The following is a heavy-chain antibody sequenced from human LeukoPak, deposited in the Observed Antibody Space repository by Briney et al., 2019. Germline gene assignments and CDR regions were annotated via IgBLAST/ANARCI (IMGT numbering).Heavy chain of an antibody. CDR3: ARQATPRAWFDP. CDR2: MNPNSGNT. V-gene: IGHV1-8*01. CDR1: GYTFTSYD. Sequence: ASVKVSCKASGYTFTSYDINWVRQATGQGLEWMGWMNPNSGNTGYAQKFQGRVTMTRDTSISTAYMELSRLRSDDTAVYYCARQATPRAWFDPWGQGTLVTVSS. J-gene: IGHJ5*02.